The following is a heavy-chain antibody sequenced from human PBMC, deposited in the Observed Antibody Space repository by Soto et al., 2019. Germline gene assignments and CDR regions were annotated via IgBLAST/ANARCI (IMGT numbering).Heavy chain of an antibody. Sequence: QVQLVQSGAEVKKPGSSVKVSCKASGGSLSNYGISWVRQAPGQGLEWMGGIIPVFGTANYAQKFQGRVTITADESTNIVYMDVTSLRSEDTAVYYCARGDATKIVVTTYYAMDVWGQGTPVTVSS. J-gene: IGHJ6*02. CDR3: ARGDATKIVVTTYYAMDV. D-gene: IGHD4-17*01. CDR2: IIPVFGTA. V-gene: IGHV1-69*12. CDR1: GGSLSNYG.